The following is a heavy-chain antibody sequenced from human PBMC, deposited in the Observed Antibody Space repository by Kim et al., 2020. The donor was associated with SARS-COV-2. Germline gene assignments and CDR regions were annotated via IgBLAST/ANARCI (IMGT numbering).Heavy chain of an antibody. CDR1: GGSISSGGYY. J-gene: IGHJ4*02. CDR3: ARDRFYSIDSQGVFDY. V-gene: IGHV4-39*07. D-gene: IGHD3-3*02. CDR2: ISYGGST. Sequence: SETLSLTCSVSGGSISSGGYYWGWIRQPPGKGLEWIGSISYGGSTYYNPSLKSRVTISVDTSKNQFSLKVNSVTAVDTAMYYCARDRFYSIDSQGVFDYWGGGTLHPVPA.